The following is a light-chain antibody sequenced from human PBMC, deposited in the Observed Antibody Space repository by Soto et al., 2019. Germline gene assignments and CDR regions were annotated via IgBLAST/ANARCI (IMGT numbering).Light chain of an antibody. CDR1: QSISSW. V-gene: IGKV1-5*01. J-gene: IGKJ1*01. Sequence: DIQMTQSPSTRSASVGDRVTITCRASQSISSWLAWYQHKPGKAPKLLISDASNLESGVPSRFSGSGSGTEFTLTISSLQPDDFAIYYCQQYHNYPRTFGQGTKVEIK. CDR2: DAS. CDR3: QQYHNYPRT.